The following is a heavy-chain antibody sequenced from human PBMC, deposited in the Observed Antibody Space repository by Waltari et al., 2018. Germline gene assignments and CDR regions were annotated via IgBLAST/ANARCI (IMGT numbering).Heavy chain of an antibody. V-gene: IGHV4-34*01. CDR3: ARVRYNWNYDG. D-gene: IGHD1-7*01. Sequence: QVQLQQWGAGLLKPSETRSLTCAVYGGSFSGYYWSWIRQPPGKGLEWIGEINHSGSTNYNPSLKSRVTISVDTSKNQFSLKLSSVTAADTAVYYCARVRYNWNYDGWGQGTLVTVSS. J-gene: IGHJ4*02. CDR2: INHSGST. CDR1: GGSFSGYY.